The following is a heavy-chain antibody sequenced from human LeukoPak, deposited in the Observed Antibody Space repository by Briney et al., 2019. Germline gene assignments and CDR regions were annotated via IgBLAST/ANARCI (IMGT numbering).Heavy chain of an antibody. CDR2: ISYDGSNK. V-gene: IGHV3-30-3*01. D-gene: IGHD6-13*01. CDR3: ARDQVAAAGTIDY. CDR1: GFTVSSNY. Sequence: PGGSLRLSCAASGFTVSSNYMSWVRQAPGKGLEWVAVISYDGSNKYYADSVKGRFTISRDNSKNTLYLQMNSLRAEDTAVYYCARDQVAAAGTIDYWGQGTLVTVSS. J-gene: IGHJ4*02.